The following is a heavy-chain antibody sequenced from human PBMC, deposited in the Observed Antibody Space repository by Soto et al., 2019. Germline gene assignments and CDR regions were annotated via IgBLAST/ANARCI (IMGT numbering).Heavy chain of an antibody. D-gene: IGHD3-3*01. V-gene: IGHV3-30*18. CDR1: GFTFSSYG. CDR3: AKDYWSGYRNYYYYYMDV. J-gene: IGHJ6*03. CDR2: ISYDGSNK. Sequence: SGGSLRLSCAASGFTFSSYGMHWVRQAPGKGLEWVAVISYDGSNKYYADSVKGRFTISRDNSKNTLYLQMNSLRAEDTAVYYCAKDYWSGYRNYYYYYMDVWGKGTTVTVSS.